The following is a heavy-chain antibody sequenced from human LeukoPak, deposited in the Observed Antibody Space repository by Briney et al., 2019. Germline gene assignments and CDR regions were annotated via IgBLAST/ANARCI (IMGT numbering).Heavy chain of an antibody. CDR1: GFTFSSYG. V-gene: IGHV3-30*02. Sequence: GGSLRLSCAASGFTFSSYGMHWVRQAPGKGLEWVAFIPYDGSKKYYADSVKGRFTISRDNSKNTLYLQMNSLRAEDTAVYYCAKDHCSSTGCDGSPGYWGQGALVTASS. D-gene: IGHD2-2*01. CDR2: IPYDGSKK. CDR3: AKDHCSSTGCDGSPGY. J-gene: IGHJ4*02.